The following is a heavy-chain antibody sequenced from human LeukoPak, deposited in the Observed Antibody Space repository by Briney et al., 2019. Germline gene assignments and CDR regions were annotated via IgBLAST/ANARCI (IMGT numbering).Heavy chain of an antibody. Sequence: SETLSLTCTVSGGSISSYYWSWIRQPPGKGLEWIGYIYYSGNTNYNPSLKSRVTIPVDTSKNQFSLKVSSVTAADTAVYYCARAFIAAARYGMDVWGQGTTVTVSS. CDR1: GGSISSYY. D-gene: IGHD6-13*01. J-gene: IGHJ6*02. CDR3: ARAFIAAARYGMDV. CDR2: IYYSGNT. V-gene: IGHV4-59*01.